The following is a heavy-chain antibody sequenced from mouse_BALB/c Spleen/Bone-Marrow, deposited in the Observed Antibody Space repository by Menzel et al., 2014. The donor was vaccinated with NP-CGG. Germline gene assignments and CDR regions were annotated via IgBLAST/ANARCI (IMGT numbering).Heavy chain of an antibody. J-gene: IGHJ1*01. D-gene: IGHD4-1*01. Sequence: EGQLVESGGALVKPGGSLKLSCAASGFTFSTYGMSWVRQTPDKRLEWVATINSGGGTIYYLDMVKGGFTISRDNTRNALYLHMSNLKSEDPAMYYCASRGNWDDKRSFDVWRAGTTVTVSS. V-gene: IGHV5-6*01. CDR2: INSGGGTI. CDR1: GFTFSTYG. CDR3: ASRGNWDDKRSFDV.